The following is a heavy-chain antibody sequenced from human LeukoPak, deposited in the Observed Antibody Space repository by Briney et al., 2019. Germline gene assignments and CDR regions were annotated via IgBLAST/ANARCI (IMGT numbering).Heavy chain of an antibody. CDR1: GFTFSSYW. Sequence: GGSLRLSCAASGFTFSSYWMHWVRQAPGKGLVWVSRIKSDGSTNYADSVKGRFTISRDNAKNTVYLQMDSLRAEDTAVYYCVRGRVGGVDYWGQGTLVTVSS. CDR2: IKSDGST. D-gene: IGHD4-23*01. J-gene: IGHJ4*02. V-gene: IGHV3-74*01. CDR3: VRGRVGGVDY.